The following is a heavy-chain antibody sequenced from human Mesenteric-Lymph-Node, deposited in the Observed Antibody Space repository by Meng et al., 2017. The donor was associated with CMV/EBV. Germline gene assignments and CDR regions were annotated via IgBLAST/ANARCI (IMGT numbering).Heavy chain of an antibody. CDR3: ARKYSGSGH. Sequence: GGSLRLSCAASGFTFSSYWMTWVRQAPGKGLEWVANIRPDGSDKYYVDSVKGRFTIFRDNVKNSLYLQMDSLRAEDTAVYYCARKYSGSGHWGQGTLVTVSS. CDR1: GFTFSSYW. J-gene: IGHJ4*02. D-gene: IGHD1-26*01. CDR2: IRPDGSDK. V-gene: IGHV3-7*01.